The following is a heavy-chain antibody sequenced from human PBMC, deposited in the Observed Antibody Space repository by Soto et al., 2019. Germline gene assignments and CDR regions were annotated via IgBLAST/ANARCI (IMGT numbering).Heavy chain of an antibody. V-gene: IGHV3-33*05. Sequence: PWGSLRLSCATSGFNFMNFGMHWVRQAPGKGLEWVTFISFDASRKYYPDSLKGRFTVSRDNSNNTLFLQMNSLNVEDTAIYFCVRDFVGPGLDYWGQGTLVTVSS. CDR1: GFNFMNFG. CDR2: ISFDASRK. D-gene: IGHD1-26*01. CDR3: VRDFVGPGLDY. J-gene: IGHJ4*02.